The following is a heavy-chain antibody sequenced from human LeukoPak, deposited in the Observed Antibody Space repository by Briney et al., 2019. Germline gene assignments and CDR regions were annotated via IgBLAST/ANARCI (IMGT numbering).Heavy chain of an antibody. CDR2: IKSKVHGGTL. CDR3: ATDRDATHLNY. Sequence: PGGSLRLSCAASGFTFSSYGMHWVRQAPGKGLEWVGRIKSKVHGGTLEYAAPVKGRFTISRDDSESTLHLQMSSLTTEDTAVYYCATDRDATHLNYWGQGTLVTVSS. CDR1: GFTFSSYG. V-gene: IGHV3-15*01. J-gene: IGHJ4*02. D-gene: IGHD5-24*01.